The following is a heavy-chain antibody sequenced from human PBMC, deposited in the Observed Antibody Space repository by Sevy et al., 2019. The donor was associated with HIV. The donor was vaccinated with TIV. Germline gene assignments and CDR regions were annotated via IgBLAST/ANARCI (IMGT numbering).Heavy chain of an antibody. J-gene: IGHJ6*02. CDR2: SYYNGNA. Sequence: SETLSLTCTVSGVSISTHSWSWIRQPPGKGLEYIGFSYYNGNANYNPSFQSRVTISGITSMNQLSLKLTSVTAADTAVYYCARDMDNFYGMDVWGQGTTVTVSS. V-gene: IGHV4-59*11. CDR1: GVSISTHS. CDR3: ARDMDNFYGMDV. D-gene: IGHD3-10*01.